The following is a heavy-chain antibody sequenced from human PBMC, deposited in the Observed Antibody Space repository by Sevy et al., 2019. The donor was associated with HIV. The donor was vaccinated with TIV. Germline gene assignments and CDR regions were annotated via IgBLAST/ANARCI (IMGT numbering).Heavy chain of an antibody. CDR1: GGSIRSGRYY. CDR3: ARELSDYGMDV. CDR2: IYIRGTT. V-gene: IGHV4-61*02. Sequence: SETLSLTCNVSGGSIRSGRYYWSWIRQPAGKGLEWIGRIYIRGTTNYNPSLKSRITMSVDTSKNQFSLKQSSVTATDTAVYYCARELSDYGMDVWGQGTTVTVSS. J-gene: IGHJ6*02.